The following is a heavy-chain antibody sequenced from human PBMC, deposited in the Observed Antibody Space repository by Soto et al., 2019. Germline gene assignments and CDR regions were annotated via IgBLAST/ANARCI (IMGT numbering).Heavy chain of an antibody. V-gene: IGHV4-59*01. D-gene: IGHD3-10*01. Sequence: QVQLQESGPGLVKPSETLSLTCTVSGGSISSYYWSWIRQPPGKGLEWIGYIYYSGLTNYNPSLKIRVTLSVDTSKNQFSLKLISVPAADTAVYYCAGSVVAFSYGMDVWGQVTTVTVS. CDR3: AGSVVAFSYGMDV. J-gene: IGHJ6*02. CDR2: IYYSGLT. CDR1: GGSISSYY.